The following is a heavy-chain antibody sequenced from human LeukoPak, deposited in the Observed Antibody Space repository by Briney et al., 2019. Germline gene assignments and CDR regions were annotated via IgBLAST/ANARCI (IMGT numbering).Heavy chain of an antibody. CDR1: GFTFSSYA. V-gene: IGHV3-48*04. CDR3: ARARGGWYDRPVPVDY. CDR2: ISSSSSTI. J-gene: IGHJ4*02. Sequence: PGGSLRLSCAASGFTFSSYAMSWVRQAPGKGLEWVSYISSSSSTIYYADSVKGRFTISRDNAKNSLYLQMNSLRAEDTAVYYCARARGGWYDRPVPVDYWGQGTLVTVSS. D-gene: IGHD6-19*01.